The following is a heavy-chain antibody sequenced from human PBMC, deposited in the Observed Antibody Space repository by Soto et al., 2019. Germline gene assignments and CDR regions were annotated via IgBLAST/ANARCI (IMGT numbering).Heavy chain of an antibody. V-gene: IGHV3-23*01. CDR2: ISGGGGGNK. J-gene: IGHJ4*02. Sequence: EVQLLESGGGLVQPGGSLRLSCAASGFTFSTYAMTWVRQAPGGGLEWVSAISGGGGGNKYYADSVKGRFTISRDNSKNTLYLQMNSLRAEDTAIYFCAKDYVSKLDYWGQGTLVTVSS. D-gene: IGHD3-16*01. CDR3: AKDYVSKLDY. CDR1: GFTFSTYA.